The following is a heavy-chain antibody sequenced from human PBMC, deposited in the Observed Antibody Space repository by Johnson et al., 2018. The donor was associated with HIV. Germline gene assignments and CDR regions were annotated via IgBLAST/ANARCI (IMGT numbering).Heavy chain of an antibody. Sequence: VQLVESGGGLVQPGGSLRLSCAASGFTFSSYWMSWVRQAPGKGLEWVANIKQDGSEKYYVDSVKGRFTISRDNAKNSLYLQMSSLRAEDTAVYYCARDGESQQLPLGDAFDIWGQGTMVSVSS. D-gene: IGHD6-13*01. CDR1: GFTFSSYW. J-gene: IGHJ3*02. CDR3: ARDGESQQLPLGDAFDI. CDR2: IKQDGSEK. V-gene: IGHV3-7*01.